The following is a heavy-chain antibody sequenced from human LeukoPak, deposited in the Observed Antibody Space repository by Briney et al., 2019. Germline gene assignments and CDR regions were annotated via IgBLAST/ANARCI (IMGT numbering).Heavy chain of an antibody. CDR1: GFTFSDYY. D-gene: IGHD3-22*01. CDR2: ISSSGSTI. CDR3: ARTGKYYDSSGYYDY. V-gene: IGHV3-11*01. J-gene: IGHJ4*02. Sequence: GGSLRLSCAASGFTFSDYYMSWIRQAPGKGLERVSYISSSGSTIYYADSVKGRFTISRDNAKNSLYLQMNSLRAEDTAVYYCARTGKYYDSSGYYDYWGQGTLVTVSS.